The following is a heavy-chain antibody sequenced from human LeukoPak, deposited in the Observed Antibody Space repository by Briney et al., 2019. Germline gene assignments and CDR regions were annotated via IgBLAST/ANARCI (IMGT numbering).Heavy chain of an antibody. CDR2: INHRGST. CDR1: GGSFSGYY. V-gene: IGHV4-34*01. D-gene: IGHD6-6*01. Sequence: PSETLSLTCAVYGGSFSGYYWSWIRRPPGKGLEWIGEINHRGSTNYNPSLKSRVTISVDTSKNQFSLKLHSVTAADTAVYYCARVPRSSSSVDYWGQGTLVTVSS. CDR3: ARVPRSSSSVDY. J-gene: IGHJ4*02.